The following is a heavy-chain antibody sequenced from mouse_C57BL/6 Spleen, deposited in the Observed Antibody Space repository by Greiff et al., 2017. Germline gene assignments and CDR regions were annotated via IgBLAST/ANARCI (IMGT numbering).Heavy chain of an antibody. CDR2: VYPYNGGT. CDR1: GFTFTDYY. Sequence: VQLQQSGPVLVKPGPSVKISCKASGFTFTDYYMHWVKPSHGKSLEWIGLVYPYNGGTSYNQKFKGKAILTVDTSSSTAYMELNILTSEDSAVYYCARGIYYDYDGYAMDYWGQGTSVTVSS. J-gene: IGHJ4*01. V-gene: IGHV1-36*01. D-gene: IGHD2-4*01. CDR3: ARGIYYDYDGYAMDY.